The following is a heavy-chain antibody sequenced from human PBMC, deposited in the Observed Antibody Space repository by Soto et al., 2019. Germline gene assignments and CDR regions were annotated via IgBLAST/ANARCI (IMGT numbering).Heavy chain of an antibody. CDR1: NGSITSGVYY. CDR2: IYHSGST. CDR3: ARMSGTYYVPDY. J-gene: IGHJ4*02. V-gene: IGHV4-31*03. D-gene: IGHD1-26*01. Sequence: QVQLQESGPRLVEASQTLSLTCTVSNGSITSGVYYWSWIRQPPGKRLEWIGYIYHSGSTFYSPSLQSRLTMSVDTSKNQFSLTLSSVTAADTAVYHCARMSGTYYVPDYWGQGTPVTVSS.